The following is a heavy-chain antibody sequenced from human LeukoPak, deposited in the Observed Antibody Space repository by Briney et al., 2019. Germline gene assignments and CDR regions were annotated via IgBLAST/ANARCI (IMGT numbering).Heavy chain of an antibody. CDR3: ASSAPCGGDCYDDY. Sequence: SVKVSCKASGGTFSSYAISWVRQAPGQGLEWMGGIIPIFGTANYAQKFQGRVTITADESTSTAYMELSSLRSEDTAVYYCASSAPCGGDCYDDYWGQGTLVTVSS. D-gene: IGHD2-21*02. CDR2: IIPIFGTA. CDR1: GGTFSSYA. V-gene: IGHV1-69*13. J-gene: IGHJ4*02.